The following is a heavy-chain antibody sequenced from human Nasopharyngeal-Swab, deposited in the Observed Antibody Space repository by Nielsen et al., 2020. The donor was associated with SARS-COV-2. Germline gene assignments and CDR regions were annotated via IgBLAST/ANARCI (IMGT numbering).Heavy chain of an antibody. CDR2: IKQDGSEK. J-gene: IGHJ4*02. D-gene: IGHD1-26*01. Sequence: GGSLRLSCAASGFTFSSYWMSWVRQAPGKGLEWVANIKQDGSEKYYVDSVKGRFTISRDNSKNTLYLQMNSLRAEDTAVYYCAREGIVGATTGLDYWGQGTLVTVSS. V-gene: IGHV3-7*01. CDR1: GFTFSSYW. CDR3: AREGIVGATTGLDY.